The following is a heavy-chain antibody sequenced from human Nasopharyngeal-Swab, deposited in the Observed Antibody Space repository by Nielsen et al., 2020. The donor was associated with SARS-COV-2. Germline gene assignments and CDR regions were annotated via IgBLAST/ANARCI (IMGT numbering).Heavy chain of an antibody. CDR2: ISGYNGNT. J-gene: IGHJ5*02. V-gene: IGHV1-18*01. D-gene: IGHD1-20*01. Sequence: ASVKVSCKASGYTFSSYGISWVRQAPGQGLEWMGWISGYNGNTNHAQKLQGRVTMTTDTSTSTAYMELRSLRSDDTAVYYCARASNWRNWFDPWGQGTLVTVSS. CDR3: ARASNWRNWFDP. CDR1: GYTFSSYG.